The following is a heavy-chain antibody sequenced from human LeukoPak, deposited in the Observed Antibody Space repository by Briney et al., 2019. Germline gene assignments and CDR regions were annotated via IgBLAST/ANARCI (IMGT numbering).Heavy chain of an antibody. CDR1: GGTFISYA. D-gene: IGHD4-17*01. CDR3: AGSTVTRLAEYFQH. Sequence: GASVKVSCKASGGTFISYAISWVRQAPGQGLEWMGGIIPIFGTANYAQKFQGRVTITAEESTSTAYMELSSLRSEDTAVYYCAGSTVTRLAEYFQHWGQGTLVTVSP. V-gene: IGHV1-69*13. CDR2: IIPIFGTA. J-gene: IGHJ1*01.